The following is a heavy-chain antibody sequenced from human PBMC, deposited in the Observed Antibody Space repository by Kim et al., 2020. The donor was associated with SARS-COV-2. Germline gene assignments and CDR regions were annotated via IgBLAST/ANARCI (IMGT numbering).Heavy chain of an antibody. J-gene: IGHJ5*02. Sequence: SETLSLTCAVYGGSFSGYYWSWIRQPPGKGLEWIGEINHSGSTNYNPSLKSRVTISVDTSKNQFSLKLSSVTAADTAVYYCARRTGIAVAGGWFGYWGQG. V-gene: IGHV4-34*01. D-gene: IGHD6-19*01. CDR2: INHSGST. CDR3: ARRTGIAVAGGWFGY. CDR1: GGSFSGYY.